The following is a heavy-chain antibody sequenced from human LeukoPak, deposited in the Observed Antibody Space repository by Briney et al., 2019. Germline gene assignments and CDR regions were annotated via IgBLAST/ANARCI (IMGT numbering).Heavy chain of an antibody. V-gene: IGHV1-3*01. CDR3: ASERGSGSYYSRFGVFDY. Sequence: ASVKVSCKASGYTFTSYAMRWVRQAPGQRLEWMGWINAGNGNTEYSQKFQGRVTITRDTSASTAYMELSSLRSEDTAVYYCASERGSGSYYSRFGVFDYWGQGTLVTVSS. J-gene: IGHJ4*02. CDR2: INAGNGNT. D-gene: IGHD1-26*01. CDR1: GYTFTSYA.